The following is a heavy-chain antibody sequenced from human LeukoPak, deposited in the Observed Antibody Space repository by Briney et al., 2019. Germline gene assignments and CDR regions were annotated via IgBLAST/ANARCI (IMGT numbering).Heavy chain of an antibody. J-gene: IGHJ4*02. V-gene: IGHV4-61*02. CDR1: GGSISSDYYY. CDR2: IYTTGNT. CDR3: ARGGTRFTFFAS. D-gene: IGHD3-16*01. Sequence: SETLSLTCTESGGSISSDYYYWNWIRQPAGRGLEWIGRIYTTGNTMYNPSLESRVSMSIDTSKNQVSLKVKSVTAADTAVYYCARGGTRFTFFASWGQGTLVTVSS.